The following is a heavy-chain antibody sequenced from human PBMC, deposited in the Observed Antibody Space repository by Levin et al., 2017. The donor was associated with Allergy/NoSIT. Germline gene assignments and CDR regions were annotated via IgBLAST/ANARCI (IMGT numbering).Heavy chain of an antibody. Sequence: LSLPCAASGFTFSSCAMHWVRLAPGKGLEWVAVISYDGSNKYYADSVKGRFTISRDNSKNTLYLQMNSLRADDTAVYYCARDLYSGSWYADYWGPGTLVNV. D-gene: IGHD6-13*01. J-gene: IGHJ4*02. CDR1: GFTFSSCA. CDR3: ARDLYSGSWYADY. CDR2: ISYDGSNK. V-gene: IGHV3-30-3*01.